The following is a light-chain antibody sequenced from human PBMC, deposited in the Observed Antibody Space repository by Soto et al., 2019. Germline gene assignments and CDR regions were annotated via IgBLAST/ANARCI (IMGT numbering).Light chain of an antibody. CDR2: WAS. CDR1: QSLLYSSNNKNY. CDR3: HQYYPTPWT. V-gene: IGKV4-1*01. Sequence: DIVMTQSPDSLAVSLGERATIDCKSSQSLLYSSNNKNYLAWYQQKPGQPPKLLIYWASTRESGVPDRFSGSGSGTDFTLTISSLQAEDVAVYYCHQYYPTPWTFGQGTKVEVK. J-gene: IGKJ1*01.